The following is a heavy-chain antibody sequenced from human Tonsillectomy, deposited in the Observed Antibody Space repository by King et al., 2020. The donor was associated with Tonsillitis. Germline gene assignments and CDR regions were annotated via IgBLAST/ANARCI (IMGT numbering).Heavy chain of an antibody. CDR2: MNPNSGGT. V-gene: IGHV1-2*02. CDR3: AKAVDNIVVVSAATLYY. Sequence: QLVQSGAEVKKPGASVKVSRKASGYSFTDYFMHWVRQAPGQGLEWMGWMNPNSGGTNFAQKFQGRVTMTRDASISTAYMELSRLKSDDTAVYYCAKAVDNIVVVSAATLYYWGQGTLVTVSS. CDR1: GYSFTDYF. D-gene: IGHD2-2*01. J-gene: IGHJ4*02.